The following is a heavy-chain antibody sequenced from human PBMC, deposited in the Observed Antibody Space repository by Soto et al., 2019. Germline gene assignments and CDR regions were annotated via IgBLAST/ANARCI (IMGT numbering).Heavy chain of an antibody. Sequence: SETLSLTCTVSGSTLSSGGYYWCWIRQHPGKGLEWIGYIYYSGSTYYNPSLKSRVTISVDTSKNQFSLKLSSVTAADTAVYYCARSFGGGYDLGGWFDPWGQGTLVTVSS. D-gene: IGHD5-12*01. CDR3: ARSFGGGYDLGGWFDP. CDR2: IYYSGST. J-gene: IGHJ5*02. CDR1: GSTLSSGGYY. V-gene: IGHV4-31*03.